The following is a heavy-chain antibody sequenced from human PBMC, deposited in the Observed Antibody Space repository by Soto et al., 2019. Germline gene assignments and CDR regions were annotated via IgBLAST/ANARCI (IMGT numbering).Heavy chain of an antibody. V-gene: IGHV1-2*02. D-gene: IGHD5-12*01. CDR2: IGPKSGDT. CDR3: GRGRSGEIVVFY. CDR1: GYTFTGHY. J-gene: IGHJ4*02. Sequence: QVQLVQSGAEVKESGASVKVSCKASGYTFTGHYIHWVRQAPGQGPEWVGEIGPKSGDTRYAQKFQGRVTMTKDTSITTLYMELRNLSPDDTAVYYCGRGRSGEIVVFYWGQGTLVTVHS.